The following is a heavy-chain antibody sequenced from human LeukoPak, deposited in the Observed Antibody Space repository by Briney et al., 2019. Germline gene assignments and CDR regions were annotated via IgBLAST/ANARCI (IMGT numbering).Heavy chain of an antibody. Sequence: SVKVSCKASGGTFSSYAISWVRQAPRQGLEWIGRIIPILGIANYAQKFQGRVTITADKSTSTAYMELSSLRSEDTAVYYCASQESSGWSSFDYWGQGTLVTVSS. CDR1: GGTFSSYA. J-gene: IGHJ4*02. V-gene: IGHV1-69*04. D-gene: IGHD6-19*01. CDR3: ASQESSGWSSFDY. CDR2: IIPILGIA.